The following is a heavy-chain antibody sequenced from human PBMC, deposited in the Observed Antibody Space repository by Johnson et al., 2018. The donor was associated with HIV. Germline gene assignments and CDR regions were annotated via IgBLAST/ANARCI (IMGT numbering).Heavy chain of an antibody. V-gene: IGHV3-23*04. Sequence: VQLVESGGGLVQAGGSLRLSCAASGFTFSNYAMTWVRQVPGKGLEWVSAISSSGGGTYYADSVEGRFPISRDNSKNILYLQMNIVRAEDTALYYCAKEGIIPTAASVGPPVDLDFWGQGTTVTVSS. CDR3: AKEGIIPTAASVGPPVDLDF. CDR2: ISSSGGGT. D-gene: IGHD4-17*01. CDR1: GFTFSNYA. J-gene: IGHJ3*01.